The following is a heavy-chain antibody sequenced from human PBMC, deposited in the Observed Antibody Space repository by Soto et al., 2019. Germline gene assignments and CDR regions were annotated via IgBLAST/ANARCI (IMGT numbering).Heavy chain of an antibody. D-gene: IGHD6-13*01. Sequence: QVQLVESGGGAVQPGRSLRLSCTASAFTLRSYGMHWVRQAPGKGLEWVAVISHDGGNKYYADSVRGRFTISRDNSKNMIYLQVNSLRAEDTAVYYCAKDPASAAGTFFDYYSYMDVWGKGTTVTVSS. CDR1: AFTLRSYG. V-gene: IGHV3-30*18. CDR2: ISHDGGNK. J-gene: IGHJ6*03. CDR3: AKDPASAAGTFFDYYSYMDV.